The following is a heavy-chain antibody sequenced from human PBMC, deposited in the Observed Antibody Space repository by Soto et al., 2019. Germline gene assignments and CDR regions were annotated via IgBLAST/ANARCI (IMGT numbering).Heavy chain of an antibody. CDR2: IIPILGIA. D-gene: IGHD2-2*01. CDR1: GGTFSSYT. CDR3: ARENGGPAVGQYYFDY. V-gene: IGHV1-69*04. Sequence: EASVKVSCKASGGTFSSYTISWVRQAPGQGLEWMGRIIPILGIANYAQKFQGRVTITADKSTSTAYMELSSLRSEDTAVYYCARENGGPAVGQYYFDYWAQGTLVTVSS. J-gene: IGHJ4*02.